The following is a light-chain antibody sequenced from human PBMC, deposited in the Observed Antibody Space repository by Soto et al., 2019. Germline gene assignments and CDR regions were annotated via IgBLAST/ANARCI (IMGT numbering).Light chain of an antibody. CDR1: QSISSW. CDR2: KAS. CDR3: QQYDSYPT. Sequence: DIQMTQSPSTLSASVGDRVTITCRASQSISSWLAWYQQKPGKAPKLLIYKASSLESGVPSRFSGSGSGTEFTLTISSLQPDDFAYYYCQQYDSYPTFGPGTKVDIK. V-gene: IGKV1-5*03. J-gene: IGKJ3*01.